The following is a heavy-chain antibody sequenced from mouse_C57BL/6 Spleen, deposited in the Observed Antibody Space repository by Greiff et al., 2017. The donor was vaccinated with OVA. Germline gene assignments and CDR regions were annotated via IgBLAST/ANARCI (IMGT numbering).Heavy chain of an antibody. CDR3: ARGNDYDGWYFDV. D-gene: IGHD2-4*01. V-gene: IGHV2-6*03. Sequence: VHLVESGPGLVAPSQSLSITCTVSGFSLTSYGVHWVRQPPGKGLEWLVVLWSDGSTTYNSALKSRLSISKDNSKSQVFLKMNSLQTDDTAMYYCARGNDYDGWYFDVWGTGTTVTVSS. J-gene: IGHJ1*03. CDR2: LWSDGST. CDR1: GFSLTSYG.